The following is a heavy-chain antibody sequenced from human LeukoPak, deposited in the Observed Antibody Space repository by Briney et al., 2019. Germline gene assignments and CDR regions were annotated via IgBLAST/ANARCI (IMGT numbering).Heavy chain of an antibody. V-gene: IGHV3-7*01. CDR1: GFTFSTNW. CDR3: AKAGNGFHY. CDR2: IKQDGSEK. Sequence: GGSLRLSCAASGFTFSTNWMSWVRQAPGKGLEWVANIKQDGSEKNYVDSVKGRFTISRDNAKSSLYLQMNSLRVEDTALYYCAKAGNGFHYWGQGALVPVSS. J-gene: IGHJ4*02. D-gene: IGHD2-8*01.